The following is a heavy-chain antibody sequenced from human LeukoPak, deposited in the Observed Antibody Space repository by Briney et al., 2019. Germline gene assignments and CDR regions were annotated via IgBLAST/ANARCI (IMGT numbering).Heavy chain of an antibody. V-gene: IGHV6-1*01. J-gene: IGHJ4*02. CDR1: GDSV. CDR3: ARSISGLVD. D-gene: IGHD2-21*01. Sequence: SQTLSLTCAISGDSVRQSPSRGLEWLGRTYYRSKWYNDYAVSVKGRITISADTSKNQFSLQLNSVTPEDTAVYYCARSISGLVDWGQGTLVTVSS. CDR2: TYYRSKWYN.